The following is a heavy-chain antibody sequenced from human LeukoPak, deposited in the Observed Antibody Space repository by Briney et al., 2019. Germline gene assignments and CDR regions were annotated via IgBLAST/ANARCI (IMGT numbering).Heavy chain of an antibody. CDR3: ARIRGVTIFGPLDV. Sequence: ASVKVSCKASGYTFPIYGISWVRQAPGQGLEWMGWISAYNGNTNYTQKLQGRVTMTTDTSTSTAYMELRSLRSDDTAVYYCARIRGVTIFGPLDVWGQGTTVTVSS. V-gene: IGHV1-18*01. J-gene: IGHJ6*02. D-gene: IGHD3-3*01. CDR2: ISAYNGNT. CDR1: GYTFPIYG.